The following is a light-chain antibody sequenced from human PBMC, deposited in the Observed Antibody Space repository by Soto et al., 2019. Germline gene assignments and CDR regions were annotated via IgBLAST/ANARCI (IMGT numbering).Light chain of an antibody. CDR1: QSVGSY. Sequence: EIVLTQSPATLSLSPGERATLSCRASQSVGSYLAWYQQSPGQAPRLLIYDASNRATGVPARFSGSGSGTDFTLTVSGLEPEDFAVYFCQQRRNWPLTFGGGTKV. J-gene: IGKJ4*01. CDR3: QQRRNWPLT. V-gene: IGKV3-11*01. CDR2: DAS.